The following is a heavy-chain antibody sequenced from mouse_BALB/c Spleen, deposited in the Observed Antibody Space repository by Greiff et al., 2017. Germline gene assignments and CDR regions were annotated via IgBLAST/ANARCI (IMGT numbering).Heavy chain of an antibody. CDR2: IYPYNGGT. CDR3: ARDYRYLDC. CDR1: GYTFTDYN. V-gene: IGHV1S29*02. Sequence: EVQLQQSGPELVKPGASVKISCKASGYTFTDYNMHWVKQSHGKSLEWIGYIYPYNGGTGYNQKFKSKATLTVDNSSSTAYMELRSLTSEDSAVYYCARDYRYLDCWGQGTTLTVSS. J-gene: IGHJ2*01. D-gene: IGHD2-14*01.